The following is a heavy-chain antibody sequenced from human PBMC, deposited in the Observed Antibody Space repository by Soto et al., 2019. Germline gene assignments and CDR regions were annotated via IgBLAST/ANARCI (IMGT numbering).Heavy chain of an antibody. J-gene: IGHJ4*02. D-gene: IGHD3-22*01. CDR2: IYYSGST. Sequence: SETLSLTCTVSGVSVSSGIYYWSWIRQPPGKGLEWIGYIYYSGSTNYNPSLKSRVTISVDTSKNQFSLKLSSVTAADTAVYYCARVWNYYDSSGNFDYWGQGTLVTVSS. V-gene: IGHV4-61*01. CDR1: GVSVSSGIYY. CDR3: ARVWNYYDSSGNFDY.